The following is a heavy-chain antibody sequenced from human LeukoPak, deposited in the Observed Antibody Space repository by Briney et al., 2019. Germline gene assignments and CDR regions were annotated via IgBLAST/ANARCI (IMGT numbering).Heavy chain of an antibody. D-gene: IGHD3-3*01. CDR2: IYHSGST. Sequence: SETLSLTCTVSGGSISSSNWWSWVRQPPGKGLERIGEIYHSGSTNYNPSLKSRVTTSVDTSKNQFSLKLSSVTAADTAVYYCARGKITIFGVVTPVDYWGQGTLVTVSS. V-gene: IGHV4-4*02. CDR1: GGSISSSNW. J-gene: IGHJ4*02. CDR3: ARGKITIFGVVTPVDY.